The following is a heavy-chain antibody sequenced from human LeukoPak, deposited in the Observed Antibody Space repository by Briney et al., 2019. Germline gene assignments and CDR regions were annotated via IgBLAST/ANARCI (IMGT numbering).Heavy chain of an antibody. CDR3: ARITYYDFWSGYINYYYYYGMDV. D-gene: IGHD3-3*01. Sequence: GASVKVSCKASGYTFTSYYMHWVRQAPGQGLEWMGIINPSGGSTNYAQKFQGRVTMTRDTSISTAYMELSRLRSDDTAVYYCARITYYDFWSGYINYYYYYGMDVWGQGTTVTVSS. J-gene: IGHJ6*02. CDR2: INPSGGST. V-gene: IGHV1-2*02. CDR1: GYTFTSYY.